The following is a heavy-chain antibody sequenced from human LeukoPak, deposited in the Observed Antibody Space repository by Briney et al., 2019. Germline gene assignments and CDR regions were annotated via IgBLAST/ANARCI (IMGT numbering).Heavy chain of an antibody. D-gene: IGHD5-24*01. Sequence: GGSLRLSCAASGFTFSSYVMNWVRQAPGKGLEWVSSISGSGSITYYADSVKGRFTISRDNSKNTLSLQMNSLGAEDTAVYYCASIGYTDYWGQGTLVTVSS. J-gene: IGHJ4*02. CDR1: GFTFSSYV. CDR2: ISGSGSIT. CDR3: ASIGYTDY. V-gene: IGHV3-23*01.